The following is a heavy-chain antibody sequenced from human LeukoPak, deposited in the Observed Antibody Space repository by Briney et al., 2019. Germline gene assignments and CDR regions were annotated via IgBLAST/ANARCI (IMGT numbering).Heavy chain of an antibody. CDR2: IFSSGST. Sequence: SETLSLTCTVSGGSITGYYWSWIRQPPGKGLEWIGYIFSSGSTNYNPSLKSRVTISVDTSKNQFSLKLSSVTAADTAVYYCARVEYDFWSGYPNYNWFDPWGQGTLVTVSS. D-gene: IGHD3-3*01. CDR1: GGSITGYY. CDR3: ARVEYDFWSGYPNYNWFDP. V-gene: IGHV4-59*01. J-gene: IGHJ5*02.